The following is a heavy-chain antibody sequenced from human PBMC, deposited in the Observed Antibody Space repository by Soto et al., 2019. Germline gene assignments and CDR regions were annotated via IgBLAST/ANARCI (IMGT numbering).Heavy chain of an antibody. CDR3: TRDRAGDSPFDY. Sequence: GGSLRLSCTASGFTFGDYAMSWVRQAPGKGLEWVGFIRSKAYGGTTEYAASVKGRFTISRDDSKSIAYLQMNSLKTEDTAVYYCTRDRAGDSPFDYWGQGTLVTVSS. D-gene: IGHD7-27*01. CDR1: GFTFGDYA. CDR2: IRSKAYGGTT. J-gene: IGHJ4*02. V-gene: IGHV3-49*04.